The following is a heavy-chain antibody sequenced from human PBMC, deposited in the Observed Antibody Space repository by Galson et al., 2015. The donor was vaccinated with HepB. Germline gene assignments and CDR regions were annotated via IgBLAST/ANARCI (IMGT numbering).Heavy chain of an antibody. CDR2: IWYDGSKK. CDR1: GFTFSAYA. V-gene: IGHV3-33*01. Sequence: SLRLSCAPSGFTFSAYAMHWVRQAPGKGLEWAAVIWYDGSKKYYAESVKGRFSISRDNSKNRLYLQMNSLRVEDTAVYYCAAIASGFDYWGQGTLVTVSS. J-gene: IGHJ4*02. D-gene: IGHD6-13*01. CDR3: AAIASGFDY.